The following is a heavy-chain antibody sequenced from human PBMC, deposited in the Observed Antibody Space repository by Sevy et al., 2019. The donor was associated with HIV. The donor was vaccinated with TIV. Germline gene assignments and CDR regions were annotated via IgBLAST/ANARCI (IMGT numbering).Heavy chain of an antibody. Sequence: GGSLRLSCAASGITFSSYAVTWVRQAPGKGLEWVSSISHTGDNIYYADSVRGRFTISRDNSKSTLYLHMSSLIAGDTAVYYCAGRKVGDFWSGSLRGPWAGGPLFDYWGQGTLVTVSS. J-gene: IGHJ4*02. V-gene: IGHV3-23*01. CDR2: ISHTGDNI. CDR1: GITFSSYA. CDR3: AGRKVGDFWSGSLRGPWAGGPLFDY. D-gene: IGHD3-3*01.